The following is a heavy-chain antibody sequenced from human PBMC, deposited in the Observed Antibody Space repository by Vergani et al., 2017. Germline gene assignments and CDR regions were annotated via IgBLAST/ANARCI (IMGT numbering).Heavy chain of an antibody. CDR3: ARVSDDDDSRNYYNYWFDP. Sequence: QVQLQASGPGRVKPSQTLSLTCTVSGGSISSGDFYWSWIRQPPGKGLDWIGYIYYIGNTYYNPSLKSRVSISVDTSKNQLSLKLNSVTAADTAVYYCARVSDDDDSRNYYNYWFDPWGQGTLVTVSS. CDR2: IYYIGNT. J-gene: IGHJ5*02. D-gene: IGHD3-10*01. CDR1: GGSISSGDFY. V-gene: IGHV4-30-4*08.